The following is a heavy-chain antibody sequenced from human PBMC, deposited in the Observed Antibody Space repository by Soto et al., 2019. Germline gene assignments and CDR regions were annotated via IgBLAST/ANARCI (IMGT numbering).Heavy chain of an antibody. CDR1: GFSLSSTRMA. D-gene: IGHD6-19*01. J-gene: IGHJ4*02. CDR2: IYWDDDK. CDR3: AHIVVAGLGYFFDY. Sequence: QITLKESGPTLVKPTQTLTLTCTFSGFSLSSTRMAVGWIRQPPGKALEWLALIYWDDDKRYSPFLKSSLTITKDTSNNQLVLTMSNMDHVDTAIYYCAHIVVAGLGYFFDYWGQGTLVTVSS. V-gene: IGHV2-5*02.